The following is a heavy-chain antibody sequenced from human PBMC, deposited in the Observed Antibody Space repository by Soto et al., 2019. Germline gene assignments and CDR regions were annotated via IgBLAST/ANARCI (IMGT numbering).Heavy chain of an antibody. J-gene: IGHJ5*02. Sequence: SQTLSLTCAISGDSVSSNSAAWNWIRQSPSRGLEWLGRTYSRSKWLNDYAVSVKSRITVIPDTSKNQFSLQLNSVTPEDTAVYYCARSYSSSSRFYNWFDPWGQGHLVTVCS. V-gene: IGHV6-1*01. CDR3: ARSYSSSSRFYNWFDP. D-gene: IGHD6-6*01. CDR2: TYSRSKWLN. CDR1: GDSVSSNSAA.